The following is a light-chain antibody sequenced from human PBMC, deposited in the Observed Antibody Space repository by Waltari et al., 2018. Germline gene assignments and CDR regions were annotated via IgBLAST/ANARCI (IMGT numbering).Light chain of an antibody. CDR2: DVN. V-gene: IGLV2-14*03. J-gene: IGLJ2*01. CDR3: SSYTTTSTLLVV. Sequence: QSALTQPASVSGSPGQSITIPCTGTSSDIGRYNYASWSQHHPGKAPKLMIFDVNNRPSGVSDRFSGSKSGNTASLTISGLQAEDEADYYCSSYTTTSTLLVVFGGGTKLTVL. CDR1: SSDIGRYNY.